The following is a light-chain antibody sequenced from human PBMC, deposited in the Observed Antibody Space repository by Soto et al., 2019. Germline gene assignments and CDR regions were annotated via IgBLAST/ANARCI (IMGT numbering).Light chain of an antibody. J-gene: IGKJ1*01. CDR1: QSISHW. CDR3: QQYDSVLGA. CDR2: DAS. V-gene: IGKV1-5*01. Sequence: DIQMTQSPATLSASVGGSVTITCRASQSISHWLAWYQQKPGKAPKFLIYDASSLECGVPSRFIGSASGTEFTLTISSLHPDDFATYYCQQYDSVLGAFGPGTKV.